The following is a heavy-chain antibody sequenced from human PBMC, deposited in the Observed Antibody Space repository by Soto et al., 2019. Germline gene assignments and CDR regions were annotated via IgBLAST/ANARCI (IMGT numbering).Heavy chain of an antibody. CDR2: ISSNGRST. CDR3: ARDRCTNGVCYAPSDY. J-gene: IGHJ4*02. Sequence: EVQLVESGGALVQPGGSLRLSCAASGFTFSTYAMHWVRQAPGKGLEYVSAISSNGRSTYYANSVKGRFTISRDNSKNTLYLQMDSLRAEDMAVYYCARDRCTNGVCYAPSDYWGQGTLVTVSS. D-gene: IGHD2-8*01. V-gene: IGHV3-64*01. CDR1: GFTFSTYA.